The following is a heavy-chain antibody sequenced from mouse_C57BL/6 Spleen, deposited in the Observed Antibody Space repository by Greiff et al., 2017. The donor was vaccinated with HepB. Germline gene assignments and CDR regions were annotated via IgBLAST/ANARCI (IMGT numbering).Heavy chain of an antibody. CDR3: ARKGLITTVVATGDY. CDR1: GFNIKDYY. Sequence: VQLQQSGAELVKPGASVKLSCTASGFNIKDYYMHWVKQSTEQGLEWIGRIDPEDGETKYAPKFQGKATITADTSSNTAYLQLSSLTSEDTAVYYGARKGLITTVVATGDYWGQGTTLTVSS. J-gene: IGHJ2*01. CDR2: IDPEDGET. D-gene: IGHD1-1*01. V-gene: IGHV14-2*01.